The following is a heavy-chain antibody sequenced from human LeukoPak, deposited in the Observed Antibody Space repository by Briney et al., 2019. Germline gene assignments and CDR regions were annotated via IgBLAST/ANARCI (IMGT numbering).Heavy chain of an antibody. J-gene: IGHJ4*02. V-gene: IGHV3-23*01. CDR2: ISGNDDGT. D-gene: IGHD5-18*01. Sequence: GGSLRLSCTASGFTLSTCGMTWVRQAPGKGLEWVSSISGNDDGTYYADSVKGRFTISRDNSKNTLYLQMNSLRAEDTAVYYCARDRAMAKYYFDYWGQGTLVTVSS. CDR1: GFTLSTCG. CDR3: ARDRAMAKYYFDY.